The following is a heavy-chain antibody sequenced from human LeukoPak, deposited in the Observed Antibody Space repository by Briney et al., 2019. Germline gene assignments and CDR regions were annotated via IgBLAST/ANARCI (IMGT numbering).Heavy chain of an antibody. D-gene: IGHD6-13*01. CDR2: INHSGST. CDR3: ARGRGYSSSWEKNYYHYYMDV. V-gene: IGHV4-34*01. CDR1: GGSFSGYY. J-gene: IGHJ6*03. Sequence: SETLSLTCAVYGGSFSGYYWSWIRQPPGKGLEWVGEINHSGSTNYNPSLKSRVTISVDTSKNQFSLKLSSVTAADTAVYYCARGRGYSSSWEKNYYHYYMDVWGKGTTVTVSS.